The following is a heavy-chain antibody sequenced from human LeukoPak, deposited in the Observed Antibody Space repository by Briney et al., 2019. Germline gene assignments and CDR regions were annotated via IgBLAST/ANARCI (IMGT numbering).Heavy chain of an antibody. J-gene: IGHJ4*02. D-gene: IGHD6-19*01. CDR3: AKEYSSGWYDY. CDR2: ISWNSGSI. V-gene: IGHV3-9*01. CDR1: GFTFDDYA. Sequence: GRSLRLSCAASGFTFDDYAMHWVRHAPGKGLEWVSGISWNSGSIGYADSVKGRFTISRDNAKNSLYLQMNSLRAEDTALYYCAKEYSSGWYDYWGQGTLVTVSS.